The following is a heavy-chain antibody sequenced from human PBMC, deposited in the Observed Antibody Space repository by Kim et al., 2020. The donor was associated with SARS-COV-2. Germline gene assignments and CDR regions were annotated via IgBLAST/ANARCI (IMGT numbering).Heavy chain of an antibody. V-gene: IGHV1-3*04. Sequence: ASVKVSCKASGSTFTNYAIHWVRQAPGQRLEWMGWINIDNSNTKYSQKFQGRVTLSRDTSATTAYMDLTSLRYEDTAVYYCARASQYYDIRPKNWFDPWGQGTLVTVSS. CDR1: GSTFTNYA. CDR2: INIDNSNT. J-gene: IGHJ5*02. CDR3: ARASQYYDIRPKNWFDP. D-gene: IGHD3-9*01.